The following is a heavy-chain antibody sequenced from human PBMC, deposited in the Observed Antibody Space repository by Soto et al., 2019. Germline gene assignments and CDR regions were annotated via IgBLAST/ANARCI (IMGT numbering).Heavy chain of an antibody. D-gene: IGHD4-17*01. Sequence: QIQLVQSGAEVKKLGASVKVSCKASGYTYTSYGISWVRQAPGQGLEWMGWMNTYNGKIDYLQKFRGRVTMTTDTSTSTAYMDLRSLSSDDTAVYYCVRDRLTVTGTKCFDYWGQGTLVTVSS. CDR1: GYTYTSYG. V-gene: IGHV1-18*01. CDR3: VRDRLTVTGTKCFDY. CDR2: MNTYNGKI. J-gene: IGHJ4*02.